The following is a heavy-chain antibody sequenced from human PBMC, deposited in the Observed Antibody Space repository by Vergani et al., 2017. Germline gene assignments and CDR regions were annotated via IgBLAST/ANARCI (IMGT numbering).Heavy chain of an antibody. CDR3: ARQSIAARPFDL. D-gene: IGHD6-6*01. V-gene: IGHV4-34*01. J-gene: IGHJ2*01. CDR2: INHSGST. CDR1: GGSFSGYY. Sequence: QVQLQQWGAGLLKPSETLSLTCAVYGGSFSGYYWSWIRQPPGKGLEWIGEINHSGSTNYNPSLKSRVTISVDTSKIQFSLKLSSVTAADTAVYYCARQSIAARPFDLWGRGTLVTVSS.